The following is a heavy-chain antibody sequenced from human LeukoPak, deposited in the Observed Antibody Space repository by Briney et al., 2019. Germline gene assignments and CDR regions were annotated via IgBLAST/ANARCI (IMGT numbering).Heavy chain of an antibody. CDR3: AKDLRSSADSKMGAAAY. CDR2: ISSSGSTI. CDR1: GFTFSSYE. J-gene: IGHJ4*02. V-gene: IGHV3-48*03. D-gene: IGHD1-26*01. Sequence: GGALRLSCAASGFTFSSYEMNWVRQAPGKGLEWVSYISSSGSTIYYADSVKGRFTISRDSSKNTLYLQMNSLRAEDTAVYYCAKDLRSSADSKMGAAAYWGEGTLVTVSS.